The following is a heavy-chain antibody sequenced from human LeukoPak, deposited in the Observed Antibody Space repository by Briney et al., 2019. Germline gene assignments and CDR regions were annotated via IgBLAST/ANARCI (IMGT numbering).Heavy chain of an antibody. Sequence: ASVKVSCKASGYTFTSYDINWVRQATGQGLEWMGWMNPNSGNTGYAQKFQGRVTMTRNTSISTAYMELSSLRSEDTAVYYCARVAMVRGVRIGCWGQGTLVTVSS. CDR2: MNPNSGNT. CDR3: ARVAMVRGVRIGC. J-gene: IGHJ4*02. V-gene: IGHV1-8*01. CDR1: GYTFTSYD. D-gene: IGHD3-10*01.